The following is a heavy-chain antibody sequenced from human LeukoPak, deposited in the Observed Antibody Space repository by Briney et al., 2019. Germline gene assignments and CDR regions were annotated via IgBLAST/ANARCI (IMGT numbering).Heavy chain of an antibody. D-gene: IGHD3-16*01. CDR2: ITSDGSRT. Sequence: GGSLRLSCAASGFTFSSYWMPWVRHAPGEGLGWVARITSDGSRTSHADSVKGRFTISRDNAKNTLYLQMNSLRAGDTAVYDCARDYAVGESFDIWGPGTLVTVSS. V-gene: IGHV3-74*01. CDR1: GFTFSSYW. CDR3: ARDYAVGESFDI. J-gene: IGHJ3*02.